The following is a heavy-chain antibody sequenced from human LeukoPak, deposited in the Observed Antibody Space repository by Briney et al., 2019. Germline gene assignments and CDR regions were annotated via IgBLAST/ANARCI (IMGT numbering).Heavy chain of an antibody. Sequence: PSETLSLTCTVSGGSISSGGYYWSWIRQHPGKGLEWIGYIYYSGSTYYNPSLKSRVTISVDTSKNQFSLKLSSVTAADTAVYYCARGPKYYDFWSGYPYRNDAFDIWGQGTMVTVSS. J-gene: IGHJ3*02. CDR1: GGSISSGGYY. D-gene: IGHD3-3*01. CDR3: ARGPKYYDFWSGYPYRNDAFDI. V-gene: IGHV4-31*03. CDR2: IYYSGST.